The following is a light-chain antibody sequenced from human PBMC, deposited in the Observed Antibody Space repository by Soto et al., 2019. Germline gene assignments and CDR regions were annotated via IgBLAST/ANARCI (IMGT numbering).Light chain of an antibody. CDR2: GSS. CDR3: LQYSDWPWT. Sequence: DIVLTQTPGTLSLSPGERATLSCKASQSVVANLACYQHSSGQAPRLLIYGSSSRATGIPDRFSGSGSETEFTLTLSSLQSEDFAVYYCLQYSDWPWTFGPGTQVEIK. V-gene: IGKV3-15*01. J-gene: IGKJ1*01. CDR1: QSVVAN.